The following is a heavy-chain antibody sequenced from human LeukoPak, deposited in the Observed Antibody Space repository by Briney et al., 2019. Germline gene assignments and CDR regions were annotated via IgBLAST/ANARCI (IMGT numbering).Heavy chain of an antibody. CDR3: ARARDYGANSGYYYYYYYMDV. CDR1: GGSISSGSYY. J-gene: IGHJ6*03. CDR2: ISYSGST. Sequence: SQTLSLTCTVSGGSISSGSYYWSWIRQPAGTGLEWIGYISYSGSTDYNPSLKSRVTISVDTSKNQFSLNLSSVTAADTAVYYCARARDYGANSGYYYYYYYMDVWGKGTTVTISS. V-gene: IGHV4-61*10. D-gene: IGHD4-23*01.